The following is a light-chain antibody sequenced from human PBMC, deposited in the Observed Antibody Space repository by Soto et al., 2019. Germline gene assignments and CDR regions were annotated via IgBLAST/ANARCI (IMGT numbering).Light chain of an antibody. CDR1: QGISTY. V-gene: IGKV1-27*01. CDR2: AAS. CDR3: QKYNSAPLT. J-gene: IGKJ4*01. Sequence: DIQMTQSPSSLSASVGDSVTITCRASQGISTYLAWYQQKPGKFPKLLIYAASTLQAGVPSRFSGSGSGTDFTLTIISLQPEDVATYYCQKYNSAPLTVGGGTKVEIE.